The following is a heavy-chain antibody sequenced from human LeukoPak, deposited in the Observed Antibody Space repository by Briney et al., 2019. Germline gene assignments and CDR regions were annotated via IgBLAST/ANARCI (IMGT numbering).Heavy chain of an antibody. CDR3: AKDVGSSVDYYYYGMDV. D-gene: IGHD6-6*01. V-gene: IGHV3-23*01. Sequence: GGSLRLSCVASGFTLSAYMMSWVRQAPGKGLEWVSGISGGAGGAFYSDSVRGRFTISRDSPKNTLYLQMNSLRAEDTAVYYCAKDVGSSVDYYYYGMDVWGQGTTVTVSS. J-gene: IGHJ6*02. CDR2: ISGGAGGA. CDR1: GFTLSAYM.